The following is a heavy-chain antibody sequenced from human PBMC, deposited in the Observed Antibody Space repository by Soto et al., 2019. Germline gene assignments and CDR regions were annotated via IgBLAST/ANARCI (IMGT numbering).Heavy chain of an antibody. CDR1: GCSISSGGYY. D-gene: IGHD4-4*01. V-gene: IGHV4-31*03. Sequence: SETLSLTCPVSGCSISSGGYYWSWIRQHPGKGLEWIGYIYYSGSTYYNPSLKSRVTISVDTSKNQFSLKLSSVTAADTAVYYCASFPTVTAEGYYYYGMDVWGQGTTVTVSS. CDR3: ASFPTVTAEGYYYYGMDV. J-gene: IGHJ6*02. CDR2: IYYSGST.